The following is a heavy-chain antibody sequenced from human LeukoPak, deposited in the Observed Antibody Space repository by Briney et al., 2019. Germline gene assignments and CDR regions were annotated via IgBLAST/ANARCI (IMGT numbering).Heavy chain of an antibody. CDR3: AREGYSNSWYLDY. V-gene: IGHV3-48*01. CDR2: ISSSSSTI. D-gene: IGHD6-13*01. CDR1: GFTFSSYS. J-gene: IGHJ4*02. Sequence: GGSLRLSCAASGFTFSSYSMNWVRQAPGKGLEWVSYISSSSSTIYYADSVKGRFTISRDNAKNSLYLQMNSPRAEDTAVYYCAREGYSNSWYLDYWGQGTLVTVSS.